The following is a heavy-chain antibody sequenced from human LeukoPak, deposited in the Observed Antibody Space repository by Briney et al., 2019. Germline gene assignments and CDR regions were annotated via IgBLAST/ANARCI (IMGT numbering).Heavy chain of an antibody. CDR2: ITTYNGNR. CDR1: GYTLSDYG. CDR3: ARDCSNGVCFPRDY. V-gene: IGHV1-18*01. J-gene: IGHJ4*02. D-gene: IGHD2-8*01. Sequence: ASVKVSCKASGYTLSDYGISWVRQAPGQGLEWVGWITTYNGNRKYAEKFQGRVTMTTDTSTSTYYMEMRSLRSDDTAIYYCARDCSNGVCFPRDYLGQGTQITVST.